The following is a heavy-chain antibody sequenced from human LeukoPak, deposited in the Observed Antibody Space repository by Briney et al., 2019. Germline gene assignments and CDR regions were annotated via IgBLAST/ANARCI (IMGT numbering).Heavy chain of an antibody. V-gene: IGHV1-2*02. CDR2: INPNSGGT. Sequence: ASVKVSCKASGYTFTSYDINWVRQAPGQGLEWMGWINPNSGGTNYAQKFQGRVTMTRDTSISTAYMELSRLKSDDTAVYYCARRGSWVPFDYWGQGTLVTVSS. CDR1: GYTFTSYD. CDR3: ARRGSWVPFDY. J-gene: IGHJ4*02. D-gene: IGHD1-26*01.